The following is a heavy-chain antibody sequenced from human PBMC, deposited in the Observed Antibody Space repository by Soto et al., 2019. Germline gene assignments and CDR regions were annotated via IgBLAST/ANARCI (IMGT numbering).Heavy chain of an antibody. J-gene: IGHJ3*02. Sequence: QVQLVQSGADVKKPGASVKLSCKASGYAFSSYDINCVRQATGQGLEWMGWMNPKSGNTGYAQNFQGRLTMTRDTSITTAYVELSSLTSEDTAVYYCARECSGCSCDLDNTLDIWGQGTMVTVSS. D-gene: IGHD2-15*01. CDR1: GYAFSSYD. CDR2: MNPKSGNT. CDR3: ARECSGCSCDLDNTLDI. V-gene: IGHV1-8*01.